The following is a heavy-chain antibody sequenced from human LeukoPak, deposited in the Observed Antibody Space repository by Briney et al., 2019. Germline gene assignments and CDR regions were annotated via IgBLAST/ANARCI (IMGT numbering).Heavy chain of an antibody. J-gene: IGHJ4*02. V-gene: IGHV3-30*18. D-gene: IGHD1-1*01. CDR3: AKDAVRTPQIDH. CDR2: ISYDGTDK. Sequence: PGGSLRLSCAASGFTFNTFGMHRVRQAPGKGLEWVAVISYDGTDKYYADSLKGRFTISRDNSKNTLYLQMNSLRAEDTAVYYCAKDAVRTPQIDHWGQGALVTVSS. CDR1: GFTFNTFG.